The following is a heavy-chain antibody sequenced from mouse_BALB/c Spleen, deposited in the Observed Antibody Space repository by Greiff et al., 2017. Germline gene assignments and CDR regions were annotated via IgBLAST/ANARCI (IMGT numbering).Heavy chain of an antibody. D-gene: IGHD4-1*01. J-gene: IGHJ3*01. CDR2: IRLKSNNYAT. V-gene: IGHV6-6*02. CDR1: GFTFSNYW. Sequence: EVMLVESGGGLVQPGGSMKLSCVASGFTFSNYWMNWVRQSPEKGLEWVAEIRLKSNNYATHYAESVKGRFTISRDDSKSSVYLQMNNLRAEDTGIYYCTRGANWDEWAYWGQGTLVTVSA. CDR3: TRGANWDEWAY.